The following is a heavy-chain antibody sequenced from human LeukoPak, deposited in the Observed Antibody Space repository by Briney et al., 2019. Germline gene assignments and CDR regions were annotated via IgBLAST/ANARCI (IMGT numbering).Heavy chain of an antibody. CDR1: GFTFSSYD. CDR3: AKRGNPAVGHHYLDV. Sequence: GGSLRLSCGASGFTFSSYDMSWVRQAPGKGLEWVSSITLSGANTFYADSVMGRFTISRDNSKNTLYLQMNSLRAEDTAVYFCAKRGNPAVGHHYLDVWGKGTTVSVSS. D-gene: IGHD2-2*01. J-gene: IGHJ6*03. V-gene: IGHV3-23*01. CDR2: ITLSGANT.